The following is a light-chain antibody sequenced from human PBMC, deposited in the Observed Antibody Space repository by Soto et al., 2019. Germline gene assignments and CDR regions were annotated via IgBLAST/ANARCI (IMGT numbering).Light chain of an antibody. V-gene: IGLV2-18*02. J-gene: IGLJ1*01. Sequence: QSALTQPPSVSGSPGQSVTISCTGTSSDVGSYNHVSWYQQPPGAAPKLMIYEVGNRPSGVPDRFSGSKSGITASLTISGLQAEDAADYYCSSYTTSSTYVFGTGTKVTVL. CDR2: EVG. CDR3: SSYTTSSTYV. CDR1: SSDVGSYNH.